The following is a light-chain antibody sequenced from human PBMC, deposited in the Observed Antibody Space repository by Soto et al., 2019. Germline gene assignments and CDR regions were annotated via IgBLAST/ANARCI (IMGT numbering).Light chain of an antibody. V-gene: IGKV3-20*01. CDR1: QSVSDTY. CDR3: QQYGSSPWT. Sequence: EIVLTQSPGTLSLSPGDRATLSCRASQSVSDTYIAWYQQKPGQAPRLLIYGASSRATGMPDRFSGSGSGTDFTLTISRLEPEDFAVYYCQQYGSSPWTFGQGPKVEIK. J-gene: IGKJ1*01. CDR2: GAS.